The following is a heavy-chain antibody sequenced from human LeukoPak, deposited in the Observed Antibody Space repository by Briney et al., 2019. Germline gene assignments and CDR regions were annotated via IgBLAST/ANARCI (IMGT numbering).Heavy chain of an antibody. Sequence: KASETLSLTCAVFGGSFDGYYWSWIRQSPRTGLEWIGEITYDGRTKYNPSLRSRVSISVDTSKIQFSLNLTSVTAADTAIYYCARGRMGRPSFDYWGQGTLVSVSS. CDR2: ITYDGRT. J-gene: IGHJ4*02. D-gene: IGHD1-14*01. CDR1: GGSFDGYY. CDR3: ARGRMGRPSFDY. V-gene: IGHV4-34*01.